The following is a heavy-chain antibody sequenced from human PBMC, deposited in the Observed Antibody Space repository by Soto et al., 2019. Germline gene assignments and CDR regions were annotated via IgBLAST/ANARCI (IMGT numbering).Heavy chain of an antibody. CDR2: IIPIFGTA. D-gene: IGHD5-18*01. J-gene: IGHJ6*02. Sequence: ASVKVSCKASGGTFSSYAISWVRQAPGQGLEWMGGIIPIFGTANYAQKFQGRVTITADESTSTAYMELSSLRSEDTAVYYCARDDTAMVTPYYYYGMDVWGQGTTVTVSS. CDR3: ARDDTAMVTPYYYYGMDV. V-gene: IGHV1-69*13. CDR1: GGTFSSYA.